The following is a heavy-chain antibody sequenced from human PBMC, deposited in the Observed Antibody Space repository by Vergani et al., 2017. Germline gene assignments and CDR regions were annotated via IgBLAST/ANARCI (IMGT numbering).Heavy chain of an antibody. V-gene: IGHV1-2*02. CDR2: INPNSGGT. J-gene: IGHJ4*02. Sequence: QVQLVQSGAEVKKPGASVKVSCKASGYTFTGYYMHWVRQAPGQGLEWMGWINPNSGGTNYAQKFQGRVTMTRDTSISTAYMELSRLRSDDTAVYYCASEPSGYYDSSGYYYIVYWGQGTLVTVSS. CDR1: GYTFTGYY. D-gene: IGHD3-22*01. CDR3: ASEPSGYYDSSGYYYIVY.